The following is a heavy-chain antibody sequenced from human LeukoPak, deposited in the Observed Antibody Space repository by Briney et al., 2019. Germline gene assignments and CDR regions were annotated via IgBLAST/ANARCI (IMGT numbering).Heavy chain of an antibody. Sequence: ASVKVFCKVSGYTLSELSMHWVRQAPGKGLEWMGGFDPEYGETIYAQKFQGRVTMTEDTSTDTAYMELSSLRSEDTAVYYCATDIRRDGYAFDYWGQGTLVTVSS. CDR3: ATDIRRDGYAFDY. CDR2: FDPEYGET. CDR1: GYTLSELS. J-gene: IGHJ4*02. V-gene: IGHV1-24*01. D-gene: IGHD5-24*01.